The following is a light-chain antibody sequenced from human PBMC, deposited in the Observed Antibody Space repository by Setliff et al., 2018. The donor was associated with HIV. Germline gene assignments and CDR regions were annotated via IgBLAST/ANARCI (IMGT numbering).Light chain of an antibody. Sequence: QAVVTQEPSLTVSPGGTVTLTCGSSTGAVTSGLYPYWFQQKTGQAPRTLIYDTSNKHSWTPARFSGSLLGGKAALTLSGAQPEDEAAYYCFLSYSGARRVFGGGTKVTVL. CDR2: DTS. CDR3: FLSYSGARRV. J-gene: IGLJ3*02. CDR1: TGAVTSGLY. V-gene: IGLV7-46*01.